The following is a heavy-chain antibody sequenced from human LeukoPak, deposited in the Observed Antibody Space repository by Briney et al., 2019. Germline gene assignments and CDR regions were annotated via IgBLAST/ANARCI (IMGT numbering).Heavy chain of an antibody. CDR2: IKSKTDGGTT. Sequence: GGSLRLSCAASGFTFSNAWMSWVRQAPGKGLEWVGRIKSKTDGGTTDYAAPVKGRFTISRDESKNTLYLQMNSLKTEDTAMYYCATEGYSYGYSFDYWGQGTLVTVSS. D-gene: IGHD5-18*01. V-gene: IGHV3-15*01. J-gene: IGHJ4*02. CDR3: ATEGYSYGYSFDY. CDR1: GFTFSNAW.